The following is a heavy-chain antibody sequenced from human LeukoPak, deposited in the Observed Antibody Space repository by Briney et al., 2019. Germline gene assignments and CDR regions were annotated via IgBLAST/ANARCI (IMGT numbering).Heavy chain of an antibody. CDR3: AKDSYGSGSYYNEPTAFGI. CDR1: GFTFSSYA. CDR2: ISGSGGST. Sequence: GESLRLSCAASGFTFSSYAMSWVRQAPGKGLEWVSAISGSGGSTYYADSVKGRFTISRDNSKNTLYLQMNSLRAEDTAVYYCAKDSYGSGSYYNEPTAFGIWGQGTMVTVSS. J-gene: IGHJ3*02. D-gene: IGHD3-10*01. V-gene: IGHV3-23*01.